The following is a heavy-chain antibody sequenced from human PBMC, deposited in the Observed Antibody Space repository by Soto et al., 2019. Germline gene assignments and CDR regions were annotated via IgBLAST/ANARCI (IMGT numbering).Heavy chain of an antibody. Sequence: GGSLRLSCAASGFTFSTYGMNWVRQAPGKGLEWVAVIWYDGSQKYYADSVKGRFTVSRDNSENTLYLQMNNLRVEDTAVYYCARVDCTGGSCRPYYYYDMDVWGQGTTVTVSS. J-gene: IGHJ6*02. V-gene: IGHV3-33*01. D-gene: IGHD2-15*01. CDR2: IWYDGSQK. CDR3: ARVDCTGGSCRPYYYYDMDV. CDR1: GFTFSTYG.